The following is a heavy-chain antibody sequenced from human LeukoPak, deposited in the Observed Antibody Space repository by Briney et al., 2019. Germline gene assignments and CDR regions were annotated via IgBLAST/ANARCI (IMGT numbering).Heavy chain of an antibody. D-gene: IGHD6-19*01. V-gene: IGHV1-69*05. J-gene: IGHJ6*03. CDR3: ARAVAGTFYYMDV. CDR1: GGTFSIYA. CDR2: IIPIFGTA. Sequence: SVTVSCKASGGTFSIYAISWVRQAPGQGLEWMGGIIPIFGTANYAQKFQGRVTITTDESTSTAYMELSSLRSEDTAVYYCARAVAGTFYYMDVWGKGTPVTVSS.